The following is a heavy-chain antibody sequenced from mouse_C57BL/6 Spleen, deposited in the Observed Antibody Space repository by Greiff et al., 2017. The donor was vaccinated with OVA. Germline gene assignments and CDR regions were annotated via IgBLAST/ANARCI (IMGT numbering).Heavy chain of an antibody. Sequence: EVQLQQSGPGMVKPSQSLSLTCTVTGYSITSGCDWHWIRHFPGNKLEWMGYISYSGSTNYNPSLKSRISITQDTSKNHFFLKLNSVTTEDTATYYCARDYGNYVGYFDVWGTGTTVTVSS. J-gene: IGHJ1*03. D-gene: IGHD2-1*01. V-gene: IGHV3-1*01. CDR2: ISYSGST. CDR3: ARDYGNYVGYFDV. CDR1: GYSITSGCD.